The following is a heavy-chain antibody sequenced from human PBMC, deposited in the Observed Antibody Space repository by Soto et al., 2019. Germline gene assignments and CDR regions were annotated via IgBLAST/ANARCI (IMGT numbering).Heavy chain of an antibody. Sequence: EVQLVESGGGLIQPGGSLRLSCAASGFTVSSNYMSWVRQAPGKGLEWVSVIYSGGSTYYADSVKGRFTISRDNSKNTLYLQMNSLRAEDTAVYYCARDQIVAPSTLMYGMDVWGQGTTVTVSS. CDR1: GFTVSSNY. CDR3: ARDQIVAPSTLMYGMDV. V-gene: IGHV3-53*01. J-gene: IGHJ6*02. D-gene: IGHD5-12*01. CDR2: IYSGGST.